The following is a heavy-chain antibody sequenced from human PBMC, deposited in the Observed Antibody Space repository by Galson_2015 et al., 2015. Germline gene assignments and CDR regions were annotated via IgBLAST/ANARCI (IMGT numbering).Heavy chain of an antibody. CDR3: AKDNEGYCSDGHCYSYYYYGMDV. V-gene: IGHV3-30*18. CDR1: GFTFSSCG. CDR2: ISDEGSIK. J-gene: IGHJ6*02. Sequence: SLRLSCAASGFTFSSCGMHWVRQAPGKGLEWVALISDEGSIKEYADSVKGRFTISRDNSKNTLSLQMNSLRAEDTAIYYCAKDNEGYCSDGHCYSYYYYGMDVWVQGTTVTVSS. D-gene: IGHD2-15*01.